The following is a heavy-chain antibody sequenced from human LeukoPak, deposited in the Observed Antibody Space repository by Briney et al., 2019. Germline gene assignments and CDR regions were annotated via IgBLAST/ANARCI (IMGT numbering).Heavy chain of an antibody. CDR3: AREYQLLGTVYNYFDP. CDR1: GYTFTGYY. J-gene: IGHJ5*02. CDR2: INPNSGNT. Sequence: ASVKVSCKASGYTFTGYYMHWVRQAPGQGLEWMGWINPNSGNTGYAQKFQGRVTMTRNTSISTAYMELTSLRSEDTAVYYCAREYQLLGTVYNYFDPWGQGTLVTVSS. D-gene: IGHD2-2*01. V-gene: IGHV1-8*02.